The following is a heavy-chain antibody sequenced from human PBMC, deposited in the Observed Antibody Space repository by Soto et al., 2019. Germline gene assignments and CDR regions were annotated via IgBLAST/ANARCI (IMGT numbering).Heavy chain of an antibody. Sequence: ASVKVSCKAPADTFTSYYIHWVRQAPGQGLEWMGWISAYNGNTNYAQKLQGRVTMTTDTSTSTAYMELRSLRSDDTAVYYCARDSIGDYYDSSGPPAGYWGQGTLVTVSS. V-gene: IGHV1-18*04. CDR2: ISAYNGNT. D-gene: IGHD3-22*01. J-gene: IGHJ4*02. CDR3: ARDSIGDYYDSSGPPAGY. CDR1: ADTFTSYY.